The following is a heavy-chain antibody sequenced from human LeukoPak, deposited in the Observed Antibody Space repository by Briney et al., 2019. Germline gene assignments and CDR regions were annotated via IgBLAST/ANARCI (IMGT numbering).Heavy chain of an antibody. J-gene: IGHJ4*02. CDR3: AKVLTESITIFGVVISWDFDY. V-gene: IGHV3-23*01. D-gene: IGHD3-3*01. Sequence: PGGSLRLSYAASGFTFSSYAMSWVRQAPGKGLEWVSAISGSGGSTYYADSVKGRFTISRDNSKNTLCLQMNSLRAEDTAVYYCAKVLTESITIFGVVISWDFDYWGQGTLVTVSS. CDR2: ISGSGGST. CDR1: GFTFSSYA.